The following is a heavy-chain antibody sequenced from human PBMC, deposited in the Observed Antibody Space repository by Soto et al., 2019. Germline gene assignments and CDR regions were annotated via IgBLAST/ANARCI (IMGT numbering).Heavy chain of an antibody. Sequence: SETLSLTCTVSGGSISSGDYYWSWIRQPPGKGLEWIGYIYYSGSTYYNPSLKSRVTISVDTSKNQFSLKLSSVTAADTAVYYCARVVVVVPAVPCYYGMDVWGQGTTVTVSS. V-gene: IGHV4-30-4*01. D-gene: IGHD2-2*01. CDR2: IYYSGST. J-gene: IGHJ6*02. CDR1: GGSISSGDYY. CDR3: ARVVVVVPAVPCYYGMDV.